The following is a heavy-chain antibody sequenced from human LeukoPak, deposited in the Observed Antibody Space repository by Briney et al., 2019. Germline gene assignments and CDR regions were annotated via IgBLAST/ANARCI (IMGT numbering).Heavy chain of an antibody. J-gene: IGHJ4*02. CDR1: GYTFTNYD. D-gene: IGHD3-3*01. V-gene: IGHV1-8*03. Sequence: ASVKVSCKASGYTFTNYDINWVRQATGQGLEWLGWMNPNSGNTGFAQKFQGRVTITRNTSISTAYMELSSLRSEDTAVYYCAIFGVVNNWDYWGQGTLVTASS. CDR3: AIFGVVNNWDY. CDR2: MNPNSGNT.